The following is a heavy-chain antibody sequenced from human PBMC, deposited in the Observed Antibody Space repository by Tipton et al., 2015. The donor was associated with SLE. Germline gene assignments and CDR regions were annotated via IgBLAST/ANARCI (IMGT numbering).Heavy chain of an antibody. J-gene: IGHJ2*01. CDR2: ISGSGGST. CDR3: AREIRNGYFDL. D-gene: IGHD1-14*01. V-gene: IGHV3-23*01. Sequence: SLRLSCTTSGFTFSSYAMSWVRQAPGRGLEWVSGISGSGGSTDYADSVKGRFTISTDNSKKTLYLHMSSLSPEDTAVYYCAREIRNGYFDLWGRGTLVTVSS. CDR1: GFTFSSYA.